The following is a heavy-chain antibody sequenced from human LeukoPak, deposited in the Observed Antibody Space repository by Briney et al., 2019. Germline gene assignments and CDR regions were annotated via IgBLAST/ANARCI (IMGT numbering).Heavy chain of an antibody. CDR1: GLTFTKYY. CDR3: AREAYGSGNYPFDY. V-gene: IGHV3-21*01. CDR2: ITSNGANM. J-gene: IGHJ4*02. D-gene: IGHD3-10*01. Sequence: GGSLRLSCSASGLTFTKYYMNWVRQAPGKGLEWVSSITSNGANMYYADSVKGRFTISRDNAKNSLYLQMNSLRAEDTAVYYCAREAYGSGNYPFDYWGQGTLVTVSS.